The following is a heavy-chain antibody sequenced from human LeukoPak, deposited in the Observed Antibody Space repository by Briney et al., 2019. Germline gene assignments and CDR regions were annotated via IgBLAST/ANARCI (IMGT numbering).Heavy chain of an antibody. V-gene: IGHV3-48*03. Sequence: PGGSLRLSCAASGFSFSDYEMNWVRQAPGKGLEWISYISGSGTTIYVADSVKGRFTISRDNAKNLLYLQMNNLRAEDTAVYYCARDWDSGSAYWYFDLWGRGTLVTVSS. D-gene: IGHD5-12*01. CDR2: ISGSGTTI. J-gene: IGHJ2*01. CDR3: ARDWDSGSAYWYFDL. CDR1: GFSFSDYE.